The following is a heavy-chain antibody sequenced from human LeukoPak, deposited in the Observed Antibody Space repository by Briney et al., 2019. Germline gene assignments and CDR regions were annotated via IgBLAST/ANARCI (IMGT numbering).Heavy chain of an antibody. D-gene: IGHD5-18*01. Sequence: SETLSLTCTVSGGSISSGGYYWSWIRQHPGKGLEWIGYIYYRGSTYYNPSLKSRVTISVDTSKNQFSLKLSSVTAADTAVYYCARGGGRGYSYPFDPWGQGTLVTVSS. CDR2: IYYRGST. V-gene: IGHV4-31*03. J-gene: IGHJ5*02. CDR3: ARGGGRGYSYPFDP. CDR1: GGSISSGGYY.